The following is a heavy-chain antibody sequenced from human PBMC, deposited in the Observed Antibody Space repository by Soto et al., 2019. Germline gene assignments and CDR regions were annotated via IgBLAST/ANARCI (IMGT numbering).Heavy chain of an antibody. CDR1: GYTFTSYY. Sequence: DSVKVSCKASGYTFTSYYMHWVRQAPGQGLEWMGIINPSGGSTSYAQKFQGRVTMTRDTSTSTVYMELSSLRSEDTAVYYSARQVRQQLVGSDAFDIWGQGTMVTVSS. D-gene: IGHD6-13*01. CDR2: INPSGGST. J-gene: IGHJ3*02. V-gene: IGHV1-46*01. CDR3: ARQVRQQLVGSDAFDI.